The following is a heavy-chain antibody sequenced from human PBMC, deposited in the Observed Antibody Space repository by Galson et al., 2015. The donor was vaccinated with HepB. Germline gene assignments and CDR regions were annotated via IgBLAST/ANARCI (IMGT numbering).Heavy chain of an antibody. V-gene: IGHV1-2*06. J-gene: IGHJ6*02. CDR3: AVVYELRYISYYHNGMDL. D-gene: IGHD3-22*01. CDR1: GFRFSGYY. Sequence: SVKVSCKGSGFRFSGYYVHWVRQAPGQGLEWMGRISPHSGDTNYAQRFQGRVTMTRDTSTAYMDLSRLRSDDTAVYYCAVVYELRYISYYHNGMDLWGQGTTVTVSS. CDR2: ISPHSGDT.